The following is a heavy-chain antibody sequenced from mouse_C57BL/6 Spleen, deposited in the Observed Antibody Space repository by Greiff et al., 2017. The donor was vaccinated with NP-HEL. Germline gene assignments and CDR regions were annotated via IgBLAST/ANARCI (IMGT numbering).Heavy chain of an antibody. CDR1: GYTFTSYW. V-gene: IGHV1-52*01. D-gene: IGHD2-3*01. Sequence: QVQLQQPGAELVRPGSSVKLSCKASGYTFTSYWMHWVKQRPIQGLEWIGNIDPSDSETHYNQKFKDKATLTVDKSSSTAYMQLSSLTSEDSAVYYCARGKRGYSWFAYWGQGTLVTVSA. J-gene: IGHJ3*01. CDR2: IDPSDSET. CDR3: ARGKRGYSWFAY.